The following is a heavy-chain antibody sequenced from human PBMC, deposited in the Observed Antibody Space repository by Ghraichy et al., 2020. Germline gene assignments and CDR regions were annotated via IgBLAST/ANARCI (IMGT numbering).Heavy chain of an antibody. J-gene: IGHJ6*02. V-gene: IGHV3-48*02. CDR1: GFTFSSSS. D-gene: IGHD4-23*01. CDR2: ISSSNSTI. CDR3: AREIARWYSIATSYGMDV. Sequence: GGSLRLSCAASGFTFSSSSMNWVRQAPGKGLEWVSYISSSNSTIYYADSVKGRFTISRDNAKNSLHLQMNSLRDEDTAVYYCAREIARWYSIATSYGMDVWGQGTTVTVSS.